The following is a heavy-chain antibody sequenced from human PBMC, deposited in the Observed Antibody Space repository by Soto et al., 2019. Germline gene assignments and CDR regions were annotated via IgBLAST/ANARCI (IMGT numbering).Heavy chain of an antibody. J-gene: IGHJ6*02. Sequence: GESLKISCQGSGYSFASYWIGWVRQMPGKDLEWMGIIYPGDSDTRYSPPFQGQVTISADNSLRTADLQWTSLKASDTALYYCAGTSSVALGFYYDGMDVWGQGTMVTVSS. CDR1: GYSFASYW. D-gene: IGHD6-6*01. CDR3: AGTSSVALGFYYDGMDV. V-gene: IGHV5-51*01. CDR2: IYPGDSDT.